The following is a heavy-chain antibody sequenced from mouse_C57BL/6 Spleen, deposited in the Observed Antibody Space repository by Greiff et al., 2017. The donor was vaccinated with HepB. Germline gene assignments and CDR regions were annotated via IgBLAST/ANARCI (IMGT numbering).Heavy chain of an antibody. D-gene: IGHD2-1*01. CDR3: ARGDYYGSYAMDY. Sequence: EVKLQQSGPELVKPGASVKISCKASGYKFTDYYMNWVKQSHGKSLEWIGDINPNNGGTSYNQKFKGKATLTVDKSSSTAYMELRSLTSEDSAVYYCARGDYYGSYAMDYWGQGTSVTVSS. CDR2: INPNNGGT. CDR1: GYKFTDYY. J-gene: IGHJ4*01. V-gene: IGHV1-26*01.